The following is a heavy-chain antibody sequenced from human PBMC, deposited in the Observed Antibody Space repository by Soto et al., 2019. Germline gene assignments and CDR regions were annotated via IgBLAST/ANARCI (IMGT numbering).Heavy chain of an antibody. V-gene: IGHV3-21*01. CDR1: GFTFSSYS. CDR3: APKGHYYYYYMDV. Sequence: EVQLVESGGGLVKPGGSLRLSCAASGFTFSSYSMIWVRQAPGKGLEWVSSISSSSSYIYYADSVKGRFTISRDNAKNSLYLQMNSLRAEDTAVYYCAPKGHYYYYYMDVWGKGTTVTVSS. CDR2: ISSSSSYI. J-gene: IGHJ6*03.